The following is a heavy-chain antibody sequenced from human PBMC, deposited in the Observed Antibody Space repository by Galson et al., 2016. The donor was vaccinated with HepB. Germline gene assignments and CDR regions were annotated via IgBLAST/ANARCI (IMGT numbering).Heavy chain of an antibody. J-gene: IGHJ4*02. Sequence: LSLTCTVSGDSMSSGTYYWTWIRQPAGKGLESIGRIYSSGTTNYNRSLRSRVTMSIDTSKNQFSRKLRSGTVADTAVYFCAGLNYEILTGYYPGWGQGTLVTVSS. D-gene: IGHD3-9*01. CDR2: IYSSGTT. CDR1: GDSMSSGTYY. CDR3: AGLNYEILTGYYPG. V-gene: IGHV4-61*02.